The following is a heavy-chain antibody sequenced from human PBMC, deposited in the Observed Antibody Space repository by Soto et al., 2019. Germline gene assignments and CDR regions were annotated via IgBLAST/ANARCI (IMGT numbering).Heavy chain of an antibody. CDR3: AREFGGYYDSSGYYLPSTPFDP. CDR1: GASVSSGCYY. J-gene: IGHJ5*02. D-gene: IGHD3-22*01. CDR2: IYYSGST. Sequence: SETLSLTCTVSGASVSSGCYYWNWIRQPPGKGLEWIGYIYYSGSTNYNPSLKSRVTISGDTSKNQFSLRVSPVTAADTAVYYCAREFGGYYDSSGYYLPSTPFDPWGQGTLVTVSS. V-gene: IGHV4-61*01.